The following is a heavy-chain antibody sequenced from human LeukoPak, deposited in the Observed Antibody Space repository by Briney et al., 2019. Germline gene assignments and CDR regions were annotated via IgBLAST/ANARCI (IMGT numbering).Heavy chain of an antibody. J-gene: IGHJ4*02. D-gene: IGHD7-27*01. CDR1: GFTFSGAW. CDR3: VRDFTWTTGDEI. CDR2: INNDGTTT. Sequence: PGGSLRLSCAASGFTFSGAWLHWVRQAPGKGLVWVSRINNDGTTTKYADSVKGRFTVSRDNAKNSLYLQLSSLRAEDTAVYYCVRDFTWTTGDEIWGQGTLVTVSS. V-gene: IGHV3-74*01.